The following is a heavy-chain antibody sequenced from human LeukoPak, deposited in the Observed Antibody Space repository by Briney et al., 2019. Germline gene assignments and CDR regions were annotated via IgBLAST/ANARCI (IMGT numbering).Heavy chain of an antibody. J-gene: IGHJ6*02. CDR1: GFTFSSYG. CDR2: IWYDGSNK. D-gene: IGHD6-6*01. CDR3: ARVGEYSSSLDV. Sequence: PGGSLRLSCAASGFTFSSYGMHWVRQAPGKGLEWVAVIWYDGSNKYYADSVKGRFTISRDNSKNTLYLQMNSLRAEDTAVYYCARVGEYSSSLDVWGQGTTVTVPS. V-gene: IGHV3-33*01.